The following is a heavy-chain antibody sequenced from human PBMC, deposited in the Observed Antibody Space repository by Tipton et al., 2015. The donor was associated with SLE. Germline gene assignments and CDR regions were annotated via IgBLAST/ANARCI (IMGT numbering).Heavy chain of an antibody. J-gene: IGHJ3*02. D-gene: IGHD3-22*01. CDR2: MYYSGST. Sequence: TLSLTCTVSGGSISSYYWGWIRQPPGKGLEWIGSMYYSGSTNYNPSLKSRVTISVDTSKNQFSLKLSSVTAADTAVYYCARENYDSSGYYAFDIWGQGTMVTVSS. CDR1: GGSISSYY. CDR3: ARENYDSSGYYAFDI. V-gene: IGHV4-59*01.